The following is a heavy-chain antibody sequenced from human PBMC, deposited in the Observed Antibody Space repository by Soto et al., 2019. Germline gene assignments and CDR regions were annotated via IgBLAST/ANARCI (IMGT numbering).Heavy chain of an antibody. CDR1: GGSISSGGYY. CDR3: ASGFIRGLWFDP. J-gene: IGHJ5*02. D-gene: IGHD3-16*01. Sequence: SETLSLTCTVSGGSISSGGYYWSWIRQHPGKGLEWIGYIYYSGSTYYNPSLKSRVTISVDTSKNQFSLKLSSVTAADTAVYYCASGFIRGLWFDPWGQGTLVTVSS. CDR2: IYYSGST. V-gene: IGHV4-31*03.